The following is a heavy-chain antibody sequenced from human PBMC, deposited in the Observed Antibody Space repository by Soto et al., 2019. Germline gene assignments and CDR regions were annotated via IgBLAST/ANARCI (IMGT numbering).Heavy chain of an antibody. V-gene: IGHV4-39*01. Sequence: LETLSLTCTVSGGSISSSSYYWGWIRQPPGKGQERIGSIYYSGSTYYNPSLKSRVTISVDTSKNQFSLKLSSVTAADTAVYYFARQYYDFWSGYSLAPYFDYWGQGTLVTVSS. CDR1: GGSISSSSYY. CDR2: IYYSGST. J-gene: IGHJ4*02. CDR3: ARQYYDFWSGYSLAPYFDY. D-gene: IGHD3-3*01.